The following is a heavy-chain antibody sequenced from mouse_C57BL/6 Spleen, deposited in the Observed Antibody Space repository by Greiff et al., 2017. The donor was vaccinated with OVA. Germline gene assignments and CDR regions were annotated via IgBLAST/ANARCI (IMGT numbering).Heavy chain of an antibody. D-gene: IGHD2-2*01. V-gene: IGHV14-4*01. CDR2: IDPENGDT. Sequence: EVQLQQSGAELVRPGASVKLSCTASGFNIKDDYMHWVKQRPEQGLEWIGWIDPENGDTEYASKFQGKATITADTSSNTAYLQLSSLTSEDTAVYYCTTYGYDPWFAYWGQGTLVTVSA. CDR1: GFNIKDDY. J-gene: IGHJ3*01. CDR3: TTYGYDPWFAY.